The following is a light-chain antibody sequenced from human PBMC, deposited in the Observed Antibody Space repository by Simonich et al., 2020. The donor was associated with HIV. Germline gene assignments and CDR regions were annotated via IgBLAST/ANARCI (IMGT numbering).Light chain of an antibody. J-gene: IGKJ5*01. Sequence: TQSPATLSVSPGERATLSCRASQSVSSNLAWYQQKPGQAPRLLIYDASNRATGIPARFSGSGSGTDFTLTISSLEPEDFAVYYCQQRSGWPPITFGQGTRLEIK. CDR1: QSVSSN. V-gene: IGKV3-11*01. CDR2: DAS. CDR3: QQRSGWPPIT.